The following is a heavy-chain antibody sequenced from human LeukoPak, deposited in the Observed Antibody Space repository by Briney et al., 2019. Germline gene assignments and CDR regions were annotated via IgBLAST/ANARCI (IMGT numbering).Heavy chain of an antibody. V-gene: IGHV1-18*01. CDR1: GYTFTSYG. J-gene: IGHJ6*03. D-gene: IGHD2-2*02. CDR2: ISAYNGNT. Sequence: ASVKVSCKASGYTFTSYGISWVRQAPGQGLEWMGWISAYNGNTNYAQKLQGRVTMTTDTSTSTAYMELRSLRSDDTAVYYCARQGYCSRTSCYKLYYYMDVWGKGTTVTVSS. CDR3: ARQGYCSRTSCYKLYYYMDV.